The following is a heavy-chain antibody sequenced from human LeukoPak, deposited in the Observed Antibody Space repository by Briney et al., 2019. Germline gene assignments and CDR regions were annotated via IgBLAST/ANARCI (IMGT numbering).Heavy chain of an antibody. CDR1: GGTFSSYD. J-gene: IGHJ4*02. V-gene: IGHV1-8*03. CDR3: ARFSGWYDY. D-gene: IGHD6-19*01. CDR2: MNPNSGNT. Sequence: ASVKVSCKASGGTFSSYDINWVRQATGQGLEWMGWMNPNSGNTGYAQKFQGRVTITRNTSISTAYMELSSLRSEDTAVYYCARFSGWYDYWGQGTLVTVSS.